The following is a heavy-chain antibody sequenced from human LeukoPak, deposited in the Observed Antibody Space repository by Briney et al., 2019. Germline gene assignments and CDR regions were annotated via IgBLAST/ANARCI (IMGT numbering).Heavy chain of an antibody. CDR2: ISAYNGNT. CDR1: GYTFASYG. Sequence: GASVKVSCKASGYTFASYGISWVRQAPGQGLEWMGWISAYNGNTNYAQKLQGRVTMTTDTSTSTAYMELRSLRSDDTAVYYCARDARVRGVIIGPSHDAFDIWGQGTMVTVSS. V-gene: IGHV1-18*01. D-gene: IGHD3-10*01. CDR3: ARDARVRGVIIGPSHDAFDI. J-gene: IGHJ3*02.